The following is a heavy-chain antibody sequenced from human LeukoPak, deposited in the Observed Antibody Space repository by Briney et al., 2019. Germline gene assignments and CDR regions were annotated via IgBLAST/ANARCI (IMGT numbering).Heavy chain of an antibody. V-gene: IGHV3-11*04. J-gene: IGHJ6*03. D-gene: IGHD6-13*01. CDR2: ISSRGSAI. CDR1: GFTFRDYY. Sequence: GGSLRLSCAASGFTFRDYYMSWIRQAPGRGLGWVSYISSRGSAIYYADSVKGRFTISRDNAKNSLYLQMNSLRAEDTAVYYCAREPYSSTFTCYLDVWGKGTTVTVPS. CDR3: AREPYSSTFTCYLDV.